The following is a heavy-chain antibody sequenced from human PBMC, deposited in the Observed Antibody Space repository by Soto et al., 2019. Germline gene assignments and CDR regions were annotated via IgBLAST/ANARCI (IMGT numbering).Heavy chain of an antibody. CDR3: AREGRGKKAGYNGLVSLGY. Sequence: QVQLVQSGAEVKTPGSSLKVSCKVSGSRFSNYVISWVRQAPGHGLEWLGRIIPIFNSTKYAQSFQGRVTITADKSTSTASLELSSLRSDDTAVYYCAREGRGKKAGYNGLVSLGYWGQGTX. CDR2: IIPIFNST. J-gene: IGHJ4*02. V-gene: IGHV1-69*06. D-gene: IGHD2-2*02. CDR1: GSRFSNYV.